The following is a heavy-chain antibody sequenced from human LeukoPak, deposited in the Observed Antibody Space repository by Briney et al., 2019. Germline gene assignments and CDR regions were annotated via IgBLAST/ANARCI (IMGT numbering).Heavy chain of an antibody. CDR2: IIPIFGTA. CDR3: ARVKWKAAAGTYYYYMDV. Sequence: SVKVSCKASGGTFSSYAISWVRQAPGQGLEWMGRIIPIFGTANYAQKFQGRVTITADESTSTAYMELSSLRSEDTAVYYCARVKWKAAAGTYYYYMDVWGKGTTVTVSS. J-gene: IGHJ6*03. V-gene: IGHV1-69*13. CDR1: GGTFSSYA. D-gene: IGHD6-13*01.